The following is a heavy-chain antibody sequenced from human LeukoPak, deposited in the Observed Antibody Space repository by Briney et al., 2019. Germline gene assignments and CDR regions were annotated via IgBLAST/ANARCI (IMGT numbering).Heavy chain of an antibody. V-gene: IGHV3-48*03. J-gene: IGHJ3*02. CDR3: ARDASGYSYGLDAFDI. CDR2: ISSSGSTI. Sequence: PGGSLRLSCAASGFTFSSYEMNWVRQAPGKGLEWVSYISSSGSTIYYADSVKGRFTISRDNAKNSLYLQMNSLRAEDTAVYYCARDASGYSYGLDAFDIWGQGTIVTVSS. D-gene: IGHD5-18*01. CDR1: GFTFSSYE.